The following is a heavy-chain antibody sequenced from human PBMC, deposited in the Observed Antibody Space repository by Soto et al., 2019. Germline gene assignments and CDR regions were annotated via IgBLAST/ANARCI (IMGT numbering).Heavy chain of an antibody. CDR1: GFTFSSYD. D-gene: IGHD6-13*01. CDR3: ARYGYSSSWFDY. Sequence: GGSLRLSCAASGFTFSSYDMHWVRQATGKGLEWVSAIGTAGDTYYPGSVKGRFTISRENAKNSLYLQMNSLRAEDTAVYYYARYGYSSSWFDYWGQGTLVTVSS. J-gene: IGHJ5*01. V-gene: IGHV3-13*01. CDR2: IGTAGDT.